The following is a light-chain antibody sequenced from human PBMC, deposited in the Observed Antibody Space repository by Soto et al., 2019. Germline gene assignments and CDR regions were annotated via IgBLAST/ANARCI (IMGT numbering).Light chain of an antibody. Sequence: QAVVTQPASVSGSPGQSITISCTGTSSDVGSYNLVSWYQQHPGKAPKLMIYELTKRPSGVSNRFSGSKSGNTASLTISGLQAEDEADYYCCSYAGSSTPYVFGSGTKLTVL. CDR3: CSYAGSSTPYV. V-gene: IGLV2-23*02. J-gene: IGLJ1*01. CDR1: SSDVGSYNL. CDR2: ELT.